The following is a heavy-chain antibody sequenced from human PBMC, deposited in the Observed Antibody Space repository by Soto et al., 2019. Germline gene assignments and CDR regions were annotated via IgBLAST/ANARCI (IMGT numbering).Heavy chain of an antibody. D-gene: IGHD3-3*01. Sequence: PGGSLRLSCAASGFTFSSYAMSWVRQAPGKGLEWVSAISGSGGSTYYADSVKGRFTISRDNSKNTLYLQMNSLRAEDTAVYYCAKEHYDFWSGPPRWFDPWGQGTLVTVSS. CDR1: GFTFSSYA. CDR3: AKEHYDFWSGPPRWFDP. V-gene: IGHV3-23*01. J-gene: IGHJ5*02. CDR2: ISGSGGST.